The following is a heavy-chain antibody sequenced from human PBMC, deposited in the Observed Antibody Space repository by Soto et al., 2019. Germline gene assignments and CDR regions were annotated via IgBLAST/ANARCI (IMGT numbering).Heavy chain of an antibody. V-gene: IGHV1-18*01. CDR3: ARDRQYYYDSSAYPGFDS. CDR1: GYTFTNYG. D-gene: IGHD3-22*01. Sequence: QVQLVQSGAEVKKPGASVKVSCKASGYTFTNYGFSWVRQAPGQGLEWMGWISAYNGNTNYAPKLQGRVTLTTDTDTSTAYMELRSLRSNGTAVYYCARDRQYYYDSSAYPGFDSWGQGTLVTVSS. CDR2: ISAYNGNT. J-gene: IGHJ4*02.